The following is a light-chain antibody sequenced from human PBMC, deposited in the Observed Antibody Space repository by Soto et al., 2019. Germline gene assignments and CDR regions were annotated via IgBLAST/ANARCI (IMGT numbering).Light chain of an antibody. Sequence: QSVLTQPPSASGNPGQRVTISCSGSSSNIGTNTVNWYQQLPGAAPKLLISDDNDRSSRVPDRFSASKSGTSASLAISGLQSEDEAAYYCATWDDSLNGRVFGGGTKLTVL. V-gene: IGLV1-44*01. CDR3: ATWDDSLNGRV. J-gene: IGLJ2*01. CDR2: DDN. CDR1: SSNIGTNT.